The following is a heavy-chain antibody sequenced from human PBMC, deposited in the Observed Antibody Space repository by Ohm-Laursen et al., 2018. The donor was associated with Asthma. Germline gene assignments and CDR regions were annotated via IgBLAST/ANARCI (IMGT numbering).Heavy chain of an antibody. V-gene: IGHV4-30-4*02. D-gene: IGHD5-24*01. CDR3: ARGREGSNDADY. Sequence: PSDTLSLTCTVSGGSISSGDYYWSWIRQPPGKGLEWIGYIYHTGSTHYNPSLESRLTITVDTSKSQFSLKLFSVTAADTAVYYCARGREGSNDADYWGQGTLVTVSS. J-gene: IGHJ4*02. CDR2: IYHTGST. CDR1: GGSISSGDYY.